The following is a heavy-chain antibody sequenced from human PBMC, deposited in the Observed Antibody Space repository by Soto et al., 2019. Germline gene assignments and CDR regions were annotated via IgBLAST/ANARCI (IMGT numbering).Heavy chain of an antibody. CDR1: GGTFSSYA. J-gene: IGHJ4*02. Sequence: ASVKVSCKASGGTFSSYAISWVRQAPGQGLEWMGGIIPIFGTANYAQKFQGRVTITADESTSTAYMELSSLRSEDTAVYYCARERAMVRGVRYYFDYWGQGTLVTVSS. D-gene: IGHD3-10*01. V-gene: IGHV1-69*13. CDR3: ARERAMVRGVRYYFDY. CDR2: IIPIFGTA.